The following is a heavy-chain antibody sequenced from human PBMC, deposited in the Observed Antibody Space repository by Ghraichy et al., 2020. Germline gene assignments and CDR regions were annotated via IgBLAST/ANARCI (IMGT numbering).Heavy chain of an antibody. Sequence: GGSLRLSCAASGFTFSSYAMSWVRQAPGKGLEWVSAISGSGGSTYYADSVKGRFTISRDNSKNTLYLQMNSLRAEDTAVYYCAKAQVLEPAYYGMDVWGQGTTVTVSS. CDR2: ISGSGGST. CDR1: GFTFSSYA. D-gene: IGHD1-1*01. V-gene: IGHV3-23*01. CDR3: AKAQVLEPAYYGMDV. J-gene: IGHJ6*02.